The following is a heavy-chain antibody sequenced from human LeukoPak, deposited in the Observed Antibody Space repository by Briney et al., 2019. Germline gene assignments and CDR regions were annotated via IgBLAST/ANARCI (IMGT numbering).Heavy chain of an antibody. CDR3: ARTLQRAVAGTWHETKYYYGMDV. CDR1: GFTFSTYS. Sequence: RTGGPLRLSCAAAGFTFSTYSMNWVRQAPGKGLEWVSSISSSSSYIYYADSVKGRFTISRDNAKNSLYLQMNSLRAEDTAVYYCARTLQRAVAGTWHETKYYYGMDVWGQGTTVTVSS. J-gene: IGHJ6*02. V-gene: IGHV3-21*01. CDR2: ISSSSSYI. D-gene: IGHD6-19*01.